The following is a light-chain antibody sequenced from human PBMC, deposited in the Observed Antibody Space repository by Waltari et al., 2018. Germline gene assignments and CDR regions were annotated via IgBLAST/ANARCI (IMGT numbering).Light chain of an antibody. V-gene: IGKV1-5*03. CDR3: QQFDSYSYT. Sequence: DIRMTQSPSTLSASVGDRVTITCRASQRISGLLAWYQQKPGKAPKLLISKASSLEDGVPSRFSGSVSGSGTEFTLTISSLQPDDFSTYYCQQFDSYSYTFGQGTKLEIK. J-gene: IGKJ2*01. CDR2: KAS. CDR1: QRISGL.